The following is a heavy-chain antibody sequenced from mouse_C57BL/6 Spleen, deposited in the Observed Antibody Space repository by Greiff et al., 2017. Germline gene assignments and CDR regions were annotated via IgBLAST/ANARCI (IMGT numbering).Heavy chain of an antibody. CDR2: IDPNSGGT. Sequence: QVQLQQPGAELVKPGASVKLSCKASGYTFTSYWMHWVKQRPGRGLEWIGRIDPNSGGTKYNEKFKSKATLTVDKPSSTAYMQLSSLTSEDSAVYDCERSYYYGSRDWYFDVWGTGTTVTVSS. CDR1: GYTFTSYW. V-gene: IGHV1-72*01. D-gene: IGHD1-1*01. CDR3: ERSYYYGSRDWYFDV. J-gene: IGHJ1*03.